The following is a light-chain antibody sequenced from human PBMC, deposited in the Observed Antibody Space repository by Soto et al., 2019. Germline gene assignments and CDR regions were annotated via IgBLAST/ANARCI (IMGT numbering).Light chain of an antibody. CDR1: SSDVGSYKL. Sequence: QSVLTQPASVSGSPGQSITISCTGTSSDVGSYKLVSWYQQHPGKAPKLMISEVSKRPSGIYDRFSGSKSGSTASLTISGLQAEDEADYYCCSYAGTSTHTVFGGGTQLTVL. CDR3: CSYAGTSTHTV. V-gene: IGLV2-23*02. CDR2: EVS. J-gene: IGLJ7*01.